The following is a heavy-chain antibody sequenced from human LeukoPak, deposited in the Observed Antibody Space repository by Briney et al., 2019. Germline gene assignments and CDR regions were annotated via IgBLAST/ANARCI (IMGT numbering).Heavy chain of an antibody. CDR2: ISGSGGST. CDR1: GFTFSSYA. V-gene: IGHV3-23*01. CDR3: AKDLMTTVTSFDY. D-gene: IGHD4-11*01. Sequence: GESLRLSCAASGFTFSSYAMSWVRQPPGKGLEWVSAISGSGGSTYYADSVKGRFTISRDNSKNTLYLQMNSLRAEDTAVYYCAKDLMTTVTSFDYWGQGTLVTVSS. J-gene: IGHJ4*02.